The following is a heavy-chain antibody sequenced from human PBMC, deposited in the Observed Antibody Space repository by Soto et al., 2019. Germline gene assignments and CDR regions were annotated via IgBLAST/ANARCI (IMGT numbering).Heavy chain of an antibody. Sequence: GVLRLSCAASGFTFSSYGMHWVRQAPGKGLEWVAVISYDGSNKYYADSVKGRFTISRDNSKNTLYLQMNSLRAEDTAVYYCAKEEWLLNSYYYYGMDVWGQGTTVTVSS. CDR3: AKEEWLLNSYYYYGMDV. V-gene: IGHV3-30*18. CDR1: GFTFSSYG. CDR2: ISYDGSNK. J-gene: IGHJ6*02. D-gene: IGHD3-3*01.